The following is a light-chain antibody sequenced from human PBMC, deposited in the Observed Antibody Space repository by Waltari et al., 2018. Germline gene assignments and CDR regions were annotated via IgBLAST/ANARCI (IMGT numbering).Light chain of an antibody. CDR2: DAS. Sequence: EIVLTQSPGTLSLSPGESATLSCRASQSVDTYLAWYQKKPGQAPRLLIYDASTRATGIPARFSGSGSGTDFTLTISSLEPEDFAVHYCQQRSSWFTFGGGTKVEV. CDR1: QSVDTY. J-gene: IGKJ4*01. V-gene: IGKV3-11*01. CDR3: QQRSSWFT.